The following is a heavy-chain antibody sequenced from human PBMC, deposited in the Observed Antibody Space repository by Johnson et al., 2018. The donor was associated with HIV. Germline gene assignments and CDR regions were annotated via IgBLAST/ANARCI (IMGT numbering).Heavy chain of an antibody. CDR2: IRYDGSNK. Sequence: QVQLVESGGGVVQPGRSLRLSCAASGFAFNAYGMHWVRQAPGKGLQWVTFIRYDGSNKYYADSVNGRFTTSRDNSKNTLYLQMNSLRAEDTAVYYCAKDVGNYWRKAFGVWGQGTMLTVSS. D-gene: IGHD3-22*01. J-gene: IGHJ3*01. CDR1: GFAFNAYG. CDR3: AKDVGNYWRKAFGV. V-gene: IGHV3-30*02.